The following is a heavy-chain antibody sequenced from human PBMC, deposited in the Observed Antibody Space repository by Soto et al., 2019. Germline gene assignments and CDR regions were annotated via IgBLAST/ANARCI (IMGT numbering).Heavy chain of an antibody. CDR3: ATTPHITGRSFDY. J-gene: IGHJ4*02. CDR1: GYTFTSYG. D-gene: IGHD1-20*01. V-gene: IGHV1-18*01. CDR2: ISAYNGNT. Sequence: ASVKVSCKASGYTFTSYGISWVPQAPGQGLEWMGGISAYNGNTNYAQKLQGRVTMTTDTSTGTAYMELRRLRSEDTAVYYCATTPHITGRSFDYWGQGTLVTVSS.